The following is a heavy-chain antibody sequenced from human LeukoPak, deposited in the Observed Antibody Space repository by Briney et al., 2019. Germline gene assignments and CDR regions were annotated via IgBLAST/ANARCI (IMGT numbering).Heavy chain of an antibody. J-gene: IGHJ4*02. Sequence: GASVKVSFKASGGTFIMFGISWVRQAPGQRLDWMGGTIPLFRTPKFAYKYRGRLTITTDESMPNAYMELTSLRSENTALCYGAGAKSGGTGCNLEFDYWGRGTLVTVSS. D-gene: IGHD2-15*01. V-gene: IGHV1-69*05. CDR1: GGTFIMFG. CDR3: AGAKSGGTGCNLEFDY. CDR2: TIPLFRTP.